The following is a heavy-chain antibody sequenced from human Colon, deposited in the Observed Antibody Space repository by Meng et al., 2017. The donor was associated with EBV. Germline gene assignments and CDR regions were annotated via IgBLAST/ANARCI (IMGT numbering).Heavy chain of an antibody. Sequence: VRLQESGQGLGRPSCTLSLPCGVSGVSISSNIRWTRVRRPPGKGLEWIVDIDDSGSTNYNPSLKSRVSMSIDKSKNQFSLKLTSVTAADTAVYHCLRGSGGSVWGQGTLVTVSS. D-gene: IGHD3-10*01. CDR2: IDDSGST. CDR1: GVSISSNIR. CDR3: LRGSGGSV. V-gene: IGHV4-4*02. J-gene: IGHJ1*01.